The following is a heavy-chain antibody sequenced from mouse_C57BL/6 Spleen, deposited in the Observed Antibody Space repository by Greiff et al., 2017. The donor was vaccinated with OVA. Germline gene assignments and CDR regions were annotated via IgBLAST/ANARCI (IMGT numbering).Heavy chain of an antibody. CDR2: IHPNSGST. CDR3: ALYSNSVDY. D-gene: IGHD2-5*01. Sequence: QVHVKQPGAELVKPGASVKLSCKASGYTFTSYWMHWVKQRPGQGLEWIGMIHPNSGSTNYNEKFKSKATLTVDKSSSTAYMQLSSLTSEDSAVYYCALYSNSVDYWGQGTTLTVSS. V-gene: IGHV1-64*01. J-gene: IGHJ2*01. CDR1: GYTFTSYW.